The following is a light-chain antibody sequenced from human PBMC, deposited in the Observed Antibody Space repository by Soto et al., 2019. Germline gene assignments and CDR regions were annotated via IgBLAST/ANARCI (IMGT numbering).Light chain of an antibody. Sequence: ESVLTQSPASLSLPPVQRATLSCRASQRISGYLAWYQQRPGQAPRLLIYDASNRATGIPVRFSGSGSGTDYTLTITNLESEDFAEYYCQQRSNWPWTFGQGTKVDI. CDR1: QRISGY. CDR2: DAS. CDR3: QQRSNWPWT. J-gene: IGKJ1*01. V-gene: IGKV3-11*01.